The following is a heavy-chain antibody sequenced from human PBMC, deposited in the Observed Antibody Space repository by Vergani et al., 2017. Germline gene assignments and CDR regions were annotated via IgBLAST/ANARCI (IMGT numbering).Heavy chain of an antibody. CDR2: IYYSGST. J-gene: IGHJ5*02. CDR3: ARVGYDIWTGYRGGKKRRFDP. D-gene: IGHD3-9*01. V-gene: IGHV4-30-4*08. Sequence: QVQLQESGPGLVKPSQTLSLTCTVSGGSISSGDYYWSWIRQPPGKGLEWIGYIYYSGSTYYNPSLKSLVTISVDTSKNQFSLKLSSVTAADTAVYCCARVGYDIWTGYRGGKKRRFDPWGQGTLVTVSS. CDR1: GGSISSGDYY.